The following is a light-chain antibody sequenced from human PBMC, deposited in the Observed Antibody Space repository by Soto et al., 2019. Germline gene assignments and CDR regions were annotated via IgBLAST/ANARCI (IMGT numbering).Light chain of an antibody. CDR2: GAS. J-gene: IGKJ3*01. V-gene: IGKV3-20*01. CDR3: QQYGGSPFT. Sequence: EIVMTQSPATLSVSPGERATLSCRASQSVSINLAWYQQKPGQAPRLLIYGASSRATGIPDRFSGSGSGTDFTLTISRLEPEDFAVYFCQQYGGSPFTFGPGTKVDIK. CDR1: QSVSIN.